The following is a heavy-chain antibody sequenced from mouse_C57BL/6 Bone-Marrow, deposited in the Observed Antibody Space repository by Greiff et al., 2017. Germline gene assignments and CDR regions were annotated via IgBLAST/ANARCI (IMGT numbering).Heavy chain of an antibody. V-gene: IGHV1-81*01. CDR2: IYPRSGNT. D-gene: IGHD1-1*01. J-gene: IGHJ3*01. Sequence: VQGVESGAELARPGASVKLSCKASGYTFTSYGISWVKQRTGQGLEWIGEIYPRSGNTNYNEKFKGKATLTADKSSSTAYVVLRILTSEDYAVSFCASQITTVVEGYWGQGTLVTVSA. CDR3: ASQITTVVEGY. CDR1: GYTFTSYG.